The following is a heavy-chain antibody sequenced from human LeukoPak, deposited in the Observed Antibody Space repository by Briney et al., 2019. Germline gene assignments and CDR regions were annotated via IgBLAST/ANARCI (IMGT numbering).Heavy chain of an antibody. CDR2: INPNSGGT. J-gene: IGHJ1*01. Sequence: ASVKVSCRDSGYTFTGYYMHWVRQAPGQGLEWMGWINPNSGGTNYAQKFQGRVTMTRDTSINTAYMELSRLRSDDTAVYYCAREDLYYYDSSGSEYFQHWGQGTLVTVS. CDR3: AREDLYYYDSSGSEYFQH. V-gene: IGHV1-2*02. D-gene: IGHD3-22*01. CDR1: GYTFTGYY.